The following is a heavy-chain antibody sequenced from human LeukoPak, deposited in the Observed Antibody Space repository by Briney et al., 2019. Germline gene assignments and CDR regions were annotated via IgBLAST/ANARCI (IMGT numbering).Heavy chain of an antibody. CDR2: ISYDGSNK. D-gene: IGHD6-19*01. Sequence: GGSLRLSCAASGFTFSSYAMHWVRQAPGKGLEWEAVISYDGSNKYYADSVKGRFTISRDNSKNTLYLQMNSLRAEDTAVYYCARGDSSGWPWGQGTLVTVSS. CDR1: GFTFSSYA. J-gene: IGHJ4*02. CDR3: ARGDSSGWP. V-gene: IGHV3-30-3*01.